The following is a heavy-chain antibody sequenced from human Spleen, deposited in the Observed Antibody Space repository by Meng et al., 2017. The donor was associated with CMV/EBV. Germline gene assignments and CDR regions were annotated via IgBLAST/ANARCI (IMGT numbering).Heavy chain of an antibody. J-gene: IGHJ4*02. CDR1: GFTFSSYD. CDR3: ATDPDGDYDFDY. CDR2: IGTAGDT. Sequence: GGSLRLSCAACGFTFSSYDMHWVRQATGKGLEWVSAIGTAGDTYYPGSVKGQFTISRENAKNSLYLQMNSLRAEDTAVYYCATDPDGDYDFDYWGQGTLVTVSS. V-gene: IGHV3-13*03. D-gene: IGHD4-17*01.